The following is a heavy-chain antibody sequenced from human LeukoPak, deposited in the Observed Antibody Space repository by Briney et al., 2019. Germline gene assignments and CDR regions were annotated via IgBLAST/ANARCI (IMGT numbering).Heavy chain of an antibody. V-gene: IGHV3-23*01. D-gene: IGHD3-10*01. CDR2: ISERGGGT. J-gene: IGHJ4*02. CDR1: GVSLSNYA. Sequence: PGGALRLACVVSGVSLSNYAMTSVRQATGKGLEWVSYISERGGGTTYADSVKGRFTISRDTSLNTLYLQMTSLRAEDTAVYFCAKRGIVIRGILVIGYHQEAYHYDYWGQGVLVTVSS. CDR3: AKRGIVIRGILVIGYHQEAYHYDY.